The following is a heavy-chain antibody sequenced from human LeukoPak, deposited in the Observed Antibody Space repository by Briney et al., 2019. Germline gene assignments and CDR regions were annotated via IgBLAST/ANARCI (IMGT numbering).Heavy chain of an antibody. CDR2: ISYDGSNK. Sequence: PGGSLRLCCAASGFTFSSYWMSWVRHAPGKGLERVAVISYDGSNKYYADSVKGRFTISRDNSKNTLYLQMNSLRAEDTAVYYCARERKYDSNFDYWGQGTLVTVSS. CDR1: GFTFSSYW. CDR3: ARERKYDSNFDY. V-gene: IGHV3-30*03. D-gene: IGHD1-1*01. J-gene: IGHJ4*02.